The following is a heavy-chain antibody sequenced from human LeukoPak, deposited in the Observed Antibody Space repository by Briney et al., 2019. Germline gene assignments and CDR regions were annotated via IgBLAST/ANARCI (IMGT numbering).Heavy chain of an antibody. CDR3: ARGLLAFYGSGSSYNDYGMDV. CDR2: INHGGSS. Sequence: SETLSLTCAVCGGSFSDYYWSWIRQPPGKGLEWAGEINHGGSSNYNPSLKGRVTISLDASKNQFSLKLTSVTAADTAVYYCARGLLAFYGSGSSYNDYGMDVWGKGTTVTISS. D-gene: IGHD3-10*01. V-gene: IGHV4-34*01. J-gene: IGHJ6*04. CDR1: GGSFSDYY.